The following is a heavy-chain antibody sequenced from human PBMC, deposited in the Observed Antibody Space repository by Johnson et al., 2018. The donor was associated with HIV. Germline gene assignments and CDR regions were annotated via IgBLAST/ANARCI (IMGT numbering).Heavy chain of an antibody. CDR1: GFTFSSYW. CDR3: AKSGYSGSYDRMGAFDI. D-gene: IGHD1-26*01. Sequence: QMQLVESGGGVVQPGRSLRLSCAASGFTFSSYWMSWVRQTPGKGLEWVAVIWYDGSNKYYADSVKGRFTISRDNSKNTLYLQMNSLRAEDTAVYYCAKSGYSGSYDRMGAFDIWGQGTMVTVSS. J-gene: IGHJ3*02. V-gene: IGHV3-33*08. CDR2: IWYDGSNK.